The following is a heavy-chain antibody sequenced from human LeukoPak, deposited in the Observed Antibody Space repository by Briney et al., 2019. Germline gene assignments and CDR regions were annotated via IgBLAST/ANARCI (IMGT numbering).Heavy chain of an antibody. J-gene: IGHJ4*02. CDR3: ARRGRFAGNIFWE. V-gene: IGHV4-39*01. D-gene: IGHD4-23*01. Sequence: SETLSLTCTVSGGSISSSSYYWGWIRQSPGKGLEWIGSIYYTGTTYYSPSLKSRLTISVDTSENQFSLRLSSVTAADTAVYYCARRGRFAGNIFWEWGQGNQVTVSS. CDR2: IYYTGTT. CDR1: GGSISSSSYY.